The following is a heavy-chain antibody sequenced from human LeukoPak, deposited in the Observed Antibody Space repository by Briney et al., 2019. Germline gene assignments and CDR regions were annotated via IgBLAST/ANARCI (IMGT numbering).Heavy chain of an antibody. D-gene: IGHD2-2*02. CDR1: GGTFSSYA. V-gene: IGHV1-69*13. CDR3: AGDCSSTSCYRWDRYYYYYMDV. Sequence: ASVKVSCKASGGTFSSYAISWVRQAPGQGLEWMGGIIPIFGTANYAQKFQGRVTITADESTSTAYMELSSLRSEDTAVYYCAGDCSSTSCYRWDRYYYYYMDVWGKGTTVTVSS. J-gene: IGHJ6*03. CDR2: IIPIFGTA.